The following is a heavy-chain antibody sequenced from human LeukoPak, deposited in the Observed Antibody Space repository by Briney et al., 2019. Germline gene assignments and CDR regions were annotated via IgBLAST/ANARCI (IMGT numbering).Heavy chain of an antibody. CDR1: GFTSSDYY. V-gene: IGHV3-11*06. CDR2: ISSSSSYT. Sequence: GGSLRLSCAASGFTSSDYYMSWIRQAPGKGLEWVSYISSSSSYTNYADSVKGRFTISRDNAKNSLYLQMNSPRAEDTAVYYCARDLWVTRDYFDYWGQGTLVTVSS. D-gene: IGHD4-11*01. CDR3: ARDLWVTRDYFDY. J-gene: IGHJ4*02.